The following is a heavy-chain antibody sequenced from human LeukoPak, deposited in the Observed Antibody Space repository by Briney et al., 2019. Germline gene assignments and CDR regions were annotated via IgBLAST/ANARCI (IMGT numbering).Heavy chain of an antibody. V-gene: IGHV7-4-1*02. Sequence: GASVKVSCKASGYTFTSYAMNCVRQAPVQGLEWMGWINTNTGNPTYAQGFTGRFVFSLDTSVSTAYLQISSLKAEDTAVYYCARAKYSGTYGGFDYWGQGTLVTVSS. CDR1: GYTFTSYA. CDR3: ARAKYSGTYGGFDY. J-gene: IGHJ4*02. CDR2: INTNTGNP. D-gene: IGHD1-26*01.